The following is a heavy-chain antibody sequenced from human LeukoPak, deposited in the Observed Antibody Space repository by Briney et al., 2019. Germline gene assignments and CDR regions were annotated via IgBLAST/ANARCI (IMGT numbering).Heavy chain of an antibody. CDR3: AREGRGYSYAYYYYYGMDV. CDR1: GGSISSYY. V-gene: IGHV4-4*07. Sequence: PSETLSLTCTVSGGSISSYYWSWIRQPAGKGLEWIGRIYTSGSTNYNPSLKSRVTMSVDTSKNQFSLKLSSMTAADTAVYYCAREGRGYSYAYYYYYGMDVWGQGTTVTVSS. D-gene: IGHD5-18*01. CDR2: IYTSGST. J-gene: IGHJ6*02.